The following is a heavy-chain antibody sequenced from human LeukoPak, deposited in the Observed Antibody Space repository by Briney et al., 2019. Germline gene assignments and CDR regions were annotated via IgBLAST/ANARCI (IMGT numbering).Heavy chain of an antibody. CDR3: ANDPTYYDILTGYFYGMDV. CDR1: GFTFSSYA. J-gene: IGHJ6*02. Sequence: PGGSLRLSCAASGFTFSSYAMSWVRQAPGKGLEWVSAISGSGGSTYYADSVKGRFTISRDNSKNTLYLQMNSLRAEDTAVYYCANDPTYYDILTGYFYGMDVWGQGTTVTVSS. D-gene: IGHD3-9*01. CDR2: ISGSGGST. V-gene: IGHV3-23*01.